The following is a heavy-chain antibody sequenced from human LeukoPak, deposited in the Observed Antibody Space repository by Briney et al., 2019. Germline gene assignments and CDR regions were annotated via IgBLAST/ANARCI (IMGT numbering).Heavy chain of an antibody. V-gene: IGHV3-7*03. D-gene: IGHD2-2*02. Sequence: GGSLRLSCAASGFTFSSYWMSWVRQAPGKGLEWVANIKQDGSEKYYVDSVKGRFTISRDNAKNSLYLQMNSLRAEDTAVYYCANHRCSSTNCYSRDAFDIWGQGTMVTVSS. J-gene: IGHJ3*02. CDR3: ANHRCSSTNCYSRDAFDI. CDR2: IKQDGSEK. CDR1: GFTFSSYW.